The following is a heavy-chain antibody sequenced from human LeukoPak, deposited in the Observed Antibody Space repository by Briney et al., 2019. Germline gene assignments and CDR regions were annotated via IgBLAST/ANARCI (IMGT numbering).Heavy chain of an antibody. CDR1: GGSINSY. D-gene: IGHD3-10*01. Sequence: SETLSLTCTVSGGSINSYWSWIRHPAGKGLEWMGRISGSGTITYNPALQSRLSISIDTSKNQFSLKLMSVTAADTAVYYCARDSGTTGEVKFDPWGQGTLVTVSS. CDR3: ARDSGTTGEVKFDP. V-gene: IGHV4-4*07. J-gene: IGHJ5*02. CDR2: ISGSGTI.